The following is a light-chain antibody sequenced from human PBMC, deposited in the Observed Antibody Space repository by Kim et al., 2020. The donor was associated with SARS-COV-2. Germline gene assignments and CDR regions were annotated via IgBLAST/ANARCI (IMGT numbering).Light chain of an antibody. J-gene: IGLJ3*02. V-gene: IGLV1-44*01. CDR2: THD. CDR1: RSNIGSNT. CDR3: ATWDDSLDGWV. Sequence: GQRVTISCSGSRSNIGSNTVNWYQKFPGTAPKLLFYTHDQRPSGVPDRFSVSKSGTSASLAISGLQPEDEADYYCATWDDSLDGWVFGGGTKLTVL.